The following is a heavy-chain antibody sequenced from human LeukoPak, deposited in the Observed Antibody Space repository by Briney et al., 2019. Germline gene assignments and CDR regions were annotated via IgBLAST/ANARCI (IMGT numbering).Heavy chain of an antibody. D-gene: IGHD5-24*01. CDR2: INHSGST. CDR3: ARGVRWLQLCYFDY. V-gene: IGHV4-34*01. Sequence: SETLSLTCAVYGGSFSGYDWSWIRQPPGKGLEWIGEINHSGSTNYSPSLKSRVTISVDTSKNHFSLKVRSVTAADTAVYYCARGVRWLQLCYFDYWGQGTLVTVSS. J-gene: IGHJ4*02. CDR1: GGSFSGYD.